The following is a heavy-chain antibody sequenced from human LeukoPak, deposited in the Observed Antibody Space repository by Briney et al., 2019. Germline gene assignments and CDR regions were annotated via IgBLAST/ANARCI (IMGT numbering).Heavy chain of an antibody. Sequence: GESLKISCKGLGYDFSTYWNAWVRQRPGEGLEWMGITHPGGSETRYDPSFQGQVTISADRSTSTAYLQWSSLRASDTAMYYCARASRDGYNQNFDHWGQGTLVTVSS. V-gene: IGHV5-51*01. D-gene: IGHD5-24*01. CDR1: GYDFSTYW. CDR2: THPGGSET. J-gene: IGHJ4*02. CDR3: ARASRDGYNQNFDH.